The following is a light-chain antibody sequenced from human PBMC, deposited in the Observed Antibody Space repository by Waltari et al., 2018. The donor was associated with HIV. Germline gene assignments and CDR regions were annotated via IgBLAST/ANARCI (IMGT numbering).Light chain of an antibody. V-gene: IGLV1-51*01. CDR1: SSNIGNNF. CDR3: CSYGKSDTRVV. Sequence: QSVLTQPPSVSAAPGQKVTISCSGSSSNIGNNFVSWYQQLPGTAPKLLIYDNNKRPSGIPDRFSGSKSGTSATLGITGLQTEDEAYYYCCSYGKSDTRVVFGGGTKLTVL. J-gene: IGLJ2*01. CDR2: DNN.